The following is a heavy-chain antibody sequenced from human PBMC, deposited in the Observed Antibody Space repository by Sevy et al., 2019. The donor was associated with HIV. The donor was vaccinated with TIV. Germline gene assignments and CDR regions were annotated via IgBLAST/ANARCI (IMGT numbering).Heavy chain of an antibody. Sequence: GGSLRLSCAASGFTFSSYSMNWVRQAPGKGLEWVSSISSSSSYIYYADSVKGRFTISRDNAKNSLYLQMNSLGAEDTAVYYCARDPDYVATGSYSYGMDVWGQGTTVTVSS. CDR1: GFTFSSYS. V-gene: IGHV3-21*01. CDR3: ARDPDYVATGSYSYGMDV. D-gene: IGHD4-17*01. J-gene: IGHJ6*02. CDR2: ISSSSSYI.